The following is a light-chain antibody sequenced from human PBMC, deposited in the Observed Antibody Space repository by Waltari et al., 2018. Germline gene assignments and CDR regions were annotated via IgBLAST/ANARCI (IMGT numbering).Light chain of an antibody. J-gene: IGLJ1*01. V-gene: IGLV4-69*01. CDR1: SGHSTYA. Sequence: QLVLTQSPSASASLGASVKLTCTLSSGHSTYAIAWHQQQPEKGPRYLMKLNSDGTYTKGDGIPDRFSGSSSGAERYLTISSLQSKDAADYYCQAWGTGIVFGTGTKVTVL. CDR2: LNSDGTY. CDR3: QAWGTGIV.